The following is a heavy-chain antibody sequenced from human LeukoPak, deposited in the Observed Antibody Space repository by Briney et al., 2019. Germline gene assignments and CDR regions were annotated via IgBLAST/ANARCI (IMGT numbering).Heavy chain of an antibody. CDR1: GGSISSGGYS. CDR2: IYHSGST. D-gene: IGHD3-10*01. CDR3: ASGVRGVITYYFDY. J-gene: IGHJ4*02. V-gene: IGHV4-30-2*01. Sequence: SETLSLTCAVSGGSISSGGYSWSWIRQPPGKGLEWIGYIYHSGSTYYNPSLKSRVTISVDTSKNQFSLKLSSVTAADTAVYYCASGVRGVITYYFDYWGQGTLVTVSS.